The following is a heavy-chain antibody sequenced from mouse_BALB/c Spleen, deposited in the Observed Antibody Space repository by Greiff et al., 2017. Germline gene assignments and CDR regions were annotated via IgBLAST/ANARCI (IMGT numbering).Heavy chain of an antibody. Sequence: QVQLKESGPELVKPGASVKISCKASGYAFSSSWMNWVKQRPGQGLEWIGRIYPGDGDTNYNGKFKGKATLTADKSSSTAYMQLSSLTSVDSAVYFCARSKSSYAMDYWGQGTSVTVSS. CDR2: IYPGDGDT. V-gene: IGHV1-82*01. CDR1: GYAFSSSW. J-gene: IGHJ4*01. CDR3: ARSKSSYAMDY.